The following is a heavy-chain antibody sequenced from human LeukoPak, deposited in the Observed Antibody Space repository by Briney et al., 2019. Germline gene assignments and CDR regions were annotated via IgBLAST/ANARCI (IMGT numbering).Heavy chain of an antibody. J-gene: IGHJ4*02. Sequence: SETLSLTCTVSGGXISSYHWSWIRQPPGKGLEWIGYIYYSGSTNYNPSLKSRVTISLDTSKNQFSLKVSSVTAADTAVYYCARHSSGYLSYFDYWGQGTLVPVSS. D-gene: IGHD3-22*01. CDR1: GGXISSYH. CDR2: IYYSGST. CDR3: ARHSSGYLSYFDY. V-gene: IGHV4-59*08.